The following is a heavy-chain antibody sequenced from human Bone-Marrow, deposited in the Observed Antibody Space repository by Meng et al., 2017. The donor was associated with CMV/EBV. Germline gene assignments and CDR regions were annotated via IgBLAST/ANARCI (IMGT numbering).Heavy chain of an antibody. J-gene: IGHJ6*02. Sequence: SVKVSCKASGGTFSSYAISWVRQAPGQGLEWMGGIIPIFGTANYAQKFQGRVTITTDESTSTAYMELSSLRSEDTAVYYCARVTVAGTFWPNYYGIDVWGQGTTVTVSS. CDR2: IIPIFGTA. D-gene: IGHD6-19*01. CDR1: GGTFSSYA. V-gene: IGHV1-69*05. CDR3: ARVTVAGTFWPNYYGIDV.